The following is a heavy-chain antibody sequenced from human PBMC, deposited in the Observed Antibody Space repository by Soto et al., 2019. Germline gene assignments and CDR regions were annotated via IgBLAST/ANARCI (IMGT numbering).Heavy chain of an antibody. CDR3: AREGTYCSGGSCYPHFGY. CDR1: GFTFSSYG. D-gene: IGHD2-15*01. CDR2: IWYDGSNK. J-gene: IGHJ4*02. Sequence: QVQLVESGGGVVQPGRSLRLSCAASGFTFSSYGMHWVRQAPGKGLEWVAVIWYDGSNKYYADSVKGRFTISRDNSKNTLYLQMNSLRAEDTAVYYCAREGTYCSGGSCYPHFGYWGQGTLVTVSS. V-gene: IGHV3-33*01.